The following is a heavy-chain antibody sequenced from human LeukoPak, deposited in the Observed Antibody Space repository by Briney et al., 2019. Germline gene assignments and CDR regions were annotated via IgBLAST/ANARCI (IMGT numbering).Heavy chain of an antibody. CDR2: INHSGST. D-gene: IGHD3-10*01. CDR3: AGTYYYGSGSYRNYYFDY. V-gene: IGHV4-34*01. Sequence: SETLSLTCAVYGGSFSGYYWSWIRQPPGKGLEWIGEINHSGSTNYNPSLKSRVTISVDTSKNQFSLKLSSVTAADTAVYYCAGTYYYGSGSYRNYYFDYWGQGTLVTVSS. J-gene: IGHJ4*02. CDR1: GGSFSGYY.